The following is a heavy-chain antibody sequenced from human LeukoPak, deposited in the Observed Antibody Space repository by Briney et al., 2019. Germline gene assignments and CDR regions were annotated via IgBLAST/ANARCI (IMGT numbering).Heavy chain of an antibody. CDR1: GFTFSSYW. D-gene: IGHD3-22*01. Sequence: GGSLRLSCAASGFTFSSYWMSWVRQAPGKGLEWVANIKQDGSEKYYVDSVKGRFTISRDNAKNSLYLQMNSLRAEDTAVYYCARDNYDSSGYYHLYYYYYGMDVWGQGTTVTVSS. V-gene: IGHV3-7*01. CDR2: IKQDGSEK. J-gene: IGHJ6*02. CDR3: ARDNYDSSGYYHLYYYYYGMDV.